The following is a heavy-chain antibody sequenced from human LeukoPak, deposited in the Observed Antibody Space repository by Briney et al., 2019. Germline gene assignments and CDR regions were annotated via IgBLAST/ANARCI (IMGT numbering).Heavy chain of an antibody. D-gene: IGHD3-22*01. CDR3: ASLHYYDSSGYYYHDY. CDR1: GGSFSGYY. Sequence: PSETLSLTCAVYGGSFSGYYWSWIRQPPGKGLEWIGEINHSGSTNYNPSLKSRVTISVDTPKNQFSLKLSSVTAADTAVYYCASLHYYDSSGYYYHDYWGQGTLVTVSS. V-gene: IGHV4-34*01. J-gene: IGHJ4*02. CDR2: INHSGST.